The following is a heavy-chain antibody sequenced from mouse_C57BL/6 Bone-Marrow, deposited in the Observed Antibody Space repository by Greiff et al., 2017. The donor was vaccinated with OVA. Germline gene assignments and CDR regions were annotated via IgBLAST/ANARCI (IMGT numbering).Heavy chain of an antibody. CDR3: AKYDYDVGFAY. CDR2: IWGGGST. D-gene: IGHD2-4*01. J-gene: IGHJ3*01. V-gene: IGHV2-9*01. Sequence: VQVVESGPGLVAPSQSLSITCTVSGFSLTSYGVDWVRQPPGKGLEWLGVIWGGGSTNYNSALMSRLSISKYNSKSQVFLKMNSLQADDTAMYCGAKYDYDVGFAYGGRGTLVTVSA. CDR1: GFSLTSYG.